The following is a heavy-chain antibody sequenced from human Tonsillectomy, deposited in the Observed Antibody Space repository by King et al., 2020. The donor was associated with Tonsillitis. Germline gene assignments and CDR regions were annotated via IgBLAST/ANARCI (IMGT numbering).Heavy chain of an antibody. CDR3: ARSVIEAAGTVYF. V-gene: IGHV3-49*04. CDR1: GFTFGDYA. Sequence: VQLVESGGGLVQPGRSLRLSCKASGFTFGDYAMSWVRQAPGKGLEWVGVIRSKAYGGTAEYAASVKGRFTISRDDSKSIAYLQMNSLKTEDTAVYYCARSVIEAAGTVYFWGQGALVTVSS. J-gene: IGHJ4*02. CDR2: IRSKAYGGTA. D-gene: IGHD6-13*01.